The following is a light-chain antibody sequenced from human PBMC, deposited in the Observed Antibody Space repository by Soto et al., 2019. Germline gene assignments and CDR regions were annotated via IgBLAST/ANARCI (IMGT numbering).Light chain of an antibody. V-gene: IGLV1-40*01. CDR1: SSNIGAGYD. CDR2: HNN. Sequence: QLVLTQPPSVSGAPGHRVTISCTGSSSNIGAGYDVHWYHQLPGTAPKLLIYHNNNRPSGVPDRFSGSKSGTSASLAITGLQAEDEADYYCQSYDSSLSAVVFGGGTKLTVL. CDR3: QSYDSSLSAVV. J-gene: IGLJ2*01.